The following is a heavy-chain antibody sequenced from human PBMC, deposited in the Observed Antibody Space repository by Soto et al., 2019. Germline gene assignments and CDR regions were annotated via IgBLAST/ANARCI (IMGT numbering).Heavy chain of an antibody. CDR3: ARAIRITMVRGVGGPFDY. V-gene: IGHV1-46*03. CDR2: INPSGGST. CDR1: GYTFTSYY. Sequence: QVQLVQSGAEVKKPGASVKVSCKASGYTFTSYYMHWVRQAPGQGLEWMGIINPSGGSTSYAQKFQGRVTMTRDTSTSTVYMELSSLRSEDTAVYYCARAIRITMVRGVGGPFDYWGQGTLVTVSS. J-gene: IGHJ4*02. D-gene: IGHD3-10*01.